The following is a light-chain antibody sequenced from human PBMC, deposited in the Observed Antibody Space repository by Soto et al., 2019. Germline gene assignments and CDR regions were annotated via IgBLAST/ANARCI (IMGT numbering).Light chain of an antibody. CDR3: QQRSNWPPNT. CDR1: QSVRNY. CDR2: DAS. Sequence: EIVLTQSPATLSLSPGEGPTPSCRASQSVRNYLAWYQQKPGQAPRLLIYDASNRATGIQARFSGSGSGTDFTLTISSLEPEDFAVYYCQQRSNWPPNTFGQGTKLEIK. V-gene: IGKV3-11*01. J-gene: IGKJ2*01.